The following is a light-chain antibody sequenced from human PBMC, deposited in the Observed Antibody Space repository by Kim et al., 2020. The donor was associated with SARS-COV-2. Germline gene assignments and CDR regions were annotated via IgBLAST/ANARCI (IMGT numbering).Light chain of an antibody. V-gene: IGLV2-11*01. CDR2: DVG. J-gene: IGLJ3*02. CDR3: CSYAGSYTLV. CDR1: SSDVGGYNY. Sequence: GQSVTISCTGTSSDVGGYNYVSWYHQHPGKAPKLMIYDVGKRPSGVPDRFSGSKSGNTASLTISGLQAEDEADYYCCSYAGSYTLVFGGGTQLTVL.